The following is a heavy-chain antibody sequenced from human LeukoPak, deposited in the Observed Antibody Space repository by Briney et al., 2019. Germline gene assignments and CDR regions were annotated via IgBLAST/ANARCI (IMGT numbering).Heavy chain of an antibody. CDR2: DGSGK. V-gene: IGHV3-30*04. J-gene: IGHJ4*02. Sequence: PGRSLRLSCAASGFTFTTYPIHWVRQSPGKGLEWVAVDGSGKYYTDSVKGRFTISRDNSRNTLYLQMNSLRAEDTAVYYCAREWADSYSSGSHYCFDYWGQGTLVTVSS. CDR3: AREWADSYSSGSHYCFDY. CDR1: GFTFTTYP. D-gene: IGHD3-10*01.